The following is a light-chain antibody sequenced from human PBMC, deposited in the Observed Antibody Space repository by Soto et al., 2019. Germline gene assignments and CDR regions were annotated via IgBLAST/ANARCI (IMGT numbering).Light chain of an antibody. Sequence: DIQMTQSPSTLSASVGDRVTITCRASQSIRSWLAWYQQKPGRAPKLLIYKASGLESGVPSRFSGSGSGTEFTLTISSLQPYDFATYSCQQYKTYPWTFGQGTKVEI. CDR2: KAS. CDR1: QSIRSW. J-gene: IGKJ1*01. CDR3: QQYKTYPWT. V-gene: IGKV1-5*03.